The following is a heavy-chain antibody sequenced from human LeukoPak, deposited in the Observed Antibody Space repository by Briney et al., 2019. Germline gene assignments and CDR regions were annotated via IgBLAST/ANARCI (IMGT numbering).Heavy chain of an antibody. CDR3: AKDKDEYYYDSGGYSDY. V-gene: IGHV3-30*02. J-gene: IGHJ4*02. CDR1: GFTFSSYA. Sequence: GGSLRLSCAASGFTFSSYAMHWVRQAPGKGLEWVAFIRYDGSNKYYADSVKGRFTISRDNSKNTLCLQMNSLRAEDTAVYYCAKDKDEYYYDSGGYSDYWGQRTLVTVSS. D-gene: IGHD3-22*01. CDR2: IRYDGSNK.